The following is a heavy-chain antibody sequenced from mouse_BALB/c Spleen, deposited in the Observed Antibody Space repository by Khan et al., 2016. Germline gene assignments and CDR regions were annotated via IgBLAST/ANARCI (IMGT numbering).Heavy chain of an antibody. CDR2: IWAGGST. J-gene: IGHJ3*01. CDR1: GFSLTSYG. Sequence: QVQLKQSGPGLVAPSQSLSITCTVSGFSLTSYGVHWVRQPPGKGLEWLGVIWAGGSTNYISALMSRLSISKDNSKNQAFFKMNSLQTDDTAICYWARGGWGTYWGQGTLVTVSA. D-gene: IGHD1-1*02. CDR3: ARGGWGTY. V-gene: IGHV2-9*02.